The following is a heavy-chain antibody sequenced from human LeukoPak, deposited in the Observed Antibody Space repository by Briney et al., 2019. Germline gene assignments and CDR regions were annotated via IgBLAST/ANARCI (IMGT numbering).Heavy chain of an antibody. D-gene: IGHD2-2*01. CDR1: GYTFTIYG. J-gene: IGHJ4*02. CDR2: ISAYNGNT. CDR3: ARRYCSSTSCKYYFDY. V-gene: IGHV1-18*01. Sequence: ASVKVSCKASGYTFTIYGISWVRQAPGQGREGMGWISAYNGNTNYAQKLQGRVTMTTDTSTSTAYMELRSLRSDDTAVYYCARRYCSSTSCKYYFDYWGQGTLVTVSS.